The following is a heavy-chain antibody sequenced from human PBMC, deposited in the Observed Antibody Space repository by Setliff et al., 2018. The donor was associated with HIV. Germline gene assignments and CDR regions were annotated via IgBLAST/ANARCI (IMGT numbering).Heavy chain of an antibody. V-gene: IGHV4-39*07. D-gene: IGHD6-13*01. Sequence: SETLSLTCTVSGGSISSEGYYWGWIRQPPGEGLEWIGSIYYSGNTYYNPSLKSRVTISEDTSRNQFSLRLSSVTAADTAIYYCARVPTSSWYVTTQRTKEYFHHWGQGTLVTVSS. J-gene: IGHJ1*01. CDR3: ARVPTSSWYVTTQRTKEYFHH. CDR2: IYYSGNT. CDR1: GGSISSEGYY.